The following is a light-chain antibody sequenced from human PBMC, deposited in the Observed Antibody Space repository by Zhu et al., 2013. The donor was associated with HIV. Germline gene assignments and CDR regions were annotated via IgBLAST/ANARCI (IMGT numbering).Light chain of an antibody. V-gene: IGKV3D-20*02. CDR3: QHRSSGPFS. J-gene: IGKJ3*01. Sequence: EIVLTQSPGTLSLSPGERATLSCTASQSVSSSYLTWYQQRPGQAPRLLIFGASSRASGIPDRFSGSGSGTDFTLTINSVETDDLAVYYCQHRSSGPFSFGPGTKVDSK. CDR2: GAS. CDR1: QSVSSSY.